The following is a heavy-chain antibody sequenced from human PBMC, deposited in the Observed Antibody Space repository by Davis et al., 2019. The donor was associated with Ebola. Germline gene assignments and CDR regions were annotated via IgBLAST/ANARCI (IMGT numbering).Heavy chain of an antibody. CDR1: GFTFDDYA. CDR3: ARGFVVVTATPGY. V-gene: IGHV3-9*01. Sequence: SLKISCAASGFTFDDYAMHWVRQAPGKGLEWVSGISWNSGSIGYADSVKGRFTISRDNSKNTLYLQMNSLRAEDTAVYYCARGFVVVTATPGYWGQGTLVTVSS. D-gene: IGHD2-21*02. J-gene: IGHJ4*02. CDR2: ISWNSGSI.